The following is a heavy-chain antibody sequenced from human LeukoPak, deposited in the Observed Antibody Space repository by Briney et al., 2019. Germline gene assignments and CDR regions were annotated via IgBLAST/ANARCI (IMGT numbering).Heavy chain of an antibody. CDR2: IYHSGST. CDR3: ARLGAVYYYYMDV. CDR1: GYSISSGYY. V-gene: IGHV4-38-2*02. Sequence: SETLSLTCTVSGYSISSGYYWGWIRQPPGKGLEWIGSIYHSGSTYYNPSLKSRVTISVNTSKNQFSLKLSSVTAADTAVYYCARLGAVYYYYMDVWGKGTTVTVSS. D-gene: IGHD3-16*01. J-gene: IGHJ6*03.